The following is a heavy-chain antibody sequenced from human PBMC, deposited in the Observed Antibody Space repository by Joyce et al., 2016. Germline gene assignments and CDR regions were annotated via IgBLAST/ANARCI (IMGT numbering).Heavy chain of an antibody. CDR3: ARTTDYDFRKGYYGTFDY. Sequence: QVQLQESGPGLVKPSQTLSLTCTVSGGSISSAGYYWSWIRQHPEKGLEWIGYIYHSGSTYYNPSLKSLIVMSAEKSKNQFSLKLSSVTAADTAVYYCARTTDYDFRKGYYGTFDYWGQGTLVTVSS. CDR1: GGSISSAGYY. CDR2: IYHSGST. D-gene: IGHD3-3*01. V-gene: IGHV4-31*01. J-gene: IGHJ4*02.